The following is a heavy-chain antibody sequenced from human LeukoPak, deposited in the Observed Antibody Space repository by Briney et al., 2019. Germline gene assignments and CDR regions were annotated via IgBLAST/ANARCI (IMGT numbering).Heavy chain of an antibody. Sequence: SETLSLTCTVSGGSISSSSYYWGWIRQPPGKGLEWIGSIYYSGSTYYNPSLKSRVTISVDTSKNQFSLKLSSVTAADTAVYYCARGGCHYCSGGSCHNLPVGRDYWGQGTLVTVSS. CDR2: IYYSGST. CDR3: ARGGCHYCSGGSCHNLPVGRDY. V-gene: IGHV4-39*01. D-gene: IGHD2-15*01. J-gene: IGHJ4*02. CDR1: GGSISSSSYY.